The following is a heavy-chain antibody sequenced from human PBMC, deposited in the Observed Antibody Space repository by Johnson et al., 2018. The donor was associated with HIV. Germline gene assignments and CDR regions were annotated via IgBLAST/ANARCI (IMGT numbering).Heavy chain of an antibody. CDR2: ISWNSGSI. CDR1: GFTFDDYA. Sequence: VQLVESGGGLVQPGRSLRLSCAASGFTFDDYAIHWVRQAPGKGLEWVSGISWNSGSIGYADSVKGRVTISRDNSKNTLYLQMNSLRAEDTAVYYCATRQQLVPGAFDIWGQGTMVTVSS. J-gene: IGHJ3*02. V-gene: IGHV3-9*01. D-gene: IGHD6-13*01. CDR3: ATRQQLVPGAFDI.